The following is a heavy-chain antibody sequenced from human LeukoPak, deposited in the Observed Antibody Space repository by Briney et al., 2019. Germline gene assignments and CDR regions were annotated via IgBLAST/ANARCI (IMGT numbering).Heavy chain of an antibody. CDR1: GFTFSSYA. D-gene: IGHD1-7*01. J-gene: IGHJ4*02. V-gene: IGHV3-30-3*01. CDR3: AREDWNYDGYFDY. CDR2: ISYDGSNK. Sequence: GRSLRLSCAASGFTFSSYAMHWVRQAPGKGLEWVAVISYDGSNKYYADSVKGRFTISRDNSENTLYLQMNSLRAEDTAVYYCAREDWNYDGYFDYWGQGTLVTVSS.